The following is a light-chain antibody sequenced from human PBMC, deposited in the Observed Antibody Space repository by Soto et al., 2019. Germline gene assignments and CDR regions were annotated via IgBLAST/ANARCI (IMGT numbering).Light chain of an antibody. CDR2: GAS. V-gene: IGKV1-27*01. CDR3: QKYNSAPWT. Sequence: IQMTQSPSSLSASLGARVTITCRASQGISNYLAWYQQRPGKIPKLLIYGASTLQSGVPSRFSGSGSGTDFTLTISSLQPEDVATYYCQKYNSAPWTFGQGTKVEIK. J-gene: IGKJ1*01. CDR1: QGISNY.